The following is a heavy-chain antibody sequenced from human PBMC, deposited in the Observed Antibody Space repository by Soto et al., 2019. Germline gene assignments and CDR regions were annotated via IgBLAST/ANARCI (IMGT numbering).Heavy chain of an antibody. Sequence: SVKVSCKASGFTFTSSAVQWVRQARGQRLEWIGWIVVGSGNTNYAQKFQERVTITRDMSTSTAYMELSSLRSEDTAVYYCAAAYDFWSGYSSYYGMDVWGQGTTVTSP. J-gene: IGHJ6*02. V-gene: IGHV1-58*01. CDR2: IVVGSGNT. D-gene: IGHD3-3*01. CDR1: GFTFTSSA. CDR3: AAAYDFWSGYSSYYGMDV.